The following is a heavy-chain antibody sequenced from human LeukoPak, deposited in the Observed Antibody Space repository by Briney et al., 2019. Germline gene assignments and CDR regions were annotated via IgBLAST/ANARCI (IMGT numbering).Heavy chain of an antibody. CDR2: IWYDGSNK. V-gene: IGHV3-33*08. Sequence: GGSLRLSCAASGFTFSNYGMYWVRQAPGKGLEWVAVIWYDGSNKYYADSVKGRFTISRDSAKNSLHLQMNSLRDEDTAVYYCARDPPLAYCGGDCYPSGYGMDVWGQGTTVTVSS. CDR3: ARDPPLAYCGGDCYPSGYGMDV. D-gene: IGHD2-21*02. CDR1: GFTFSNYG. J-gene: IGHJ6*02.